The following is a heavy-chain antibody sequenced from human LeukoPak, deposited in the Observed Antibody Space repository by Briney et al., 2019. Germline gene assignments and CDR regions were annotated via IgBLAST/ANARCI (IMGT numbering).Heavy chain of an antibody. Sequence: SETLSLTCTVSGDSISGYYWSWFRQPPGKGLEWIGYIYYSGSTNYKPSLNSRLTISVDTSKNKYSLRLSSVTAADTALYYCARIEKRSWFDPWGQGTLVTVSS. CDR1: GDSISGYY. V-gene: IGHV4-59*01. J-gene: IGHJ5*01. CDR3: ARIEKRSWFDP. CDR2: IYYSGST. D-gene: IGHD1-1*01.